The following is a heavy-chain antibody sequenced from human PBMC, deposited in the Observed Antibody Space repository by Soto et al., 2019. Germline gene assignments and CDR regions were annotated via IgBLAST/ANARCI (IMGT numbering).Heavy chain of an antibody. D-gene: IGHD4-17*01. CDR2: IDWDDDK. CDR1: GFSLSTSGMC. V-gene: IGHV2-70*11. J-gene: IGHJ4*02. Sequence: SGPTLVNPTQPLTLTCTFSGFSLSTSGMCVGWIRQPPGKALEWLARIDWDDDKYYSTSLKTRLTISKDTSKNQVVLTMTNMDPVDTATYYCARNIYGDFQFDYWGQGTLVTVSS. CDR3: ARNIYGDFQFDY.